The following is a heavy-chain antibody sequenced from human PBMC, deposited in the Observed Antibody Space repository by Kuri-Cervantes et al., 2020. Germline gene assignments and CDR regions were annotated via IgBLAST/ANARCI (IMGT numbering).Heavy chain of an antibody. CDR1: GGTFSSYA. Sequence: SVKVSCKASGGTFSSYAISWVRQAPGQGLEWMGGIIPIFGTANYAQKFQGRVTITTDESTSTAYMELSSLRSEDTAVYYCARGRDAIRLRRYAFDIWGQGTKVTVSS. D-gene: IGHD2-21*01. V-gene: IGHV1-69*05. CDR2: IIPIFGTA. CDR3: ARGRDAIRLRRYAFDI. J-gene: IGHJ3*02.